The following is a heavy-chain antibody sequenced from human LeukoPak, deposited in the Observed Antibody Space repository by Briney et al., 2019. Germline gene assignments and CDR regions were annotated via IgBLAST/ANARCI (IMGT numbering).Heavy chain of an antibody. J-gene: IGHJ4*02. Sequence: SGPALVKPTQTLTLTCTFSGFSLSTSGMCVSWIRQPPGKALEWLARIDWDDDKCYSTSLKTRLTISKDTSKNQVVLTMTNMDPVDTATYYCARIRYDVDTAMAFDYWGQGTLVTVSS. CDR2: IDWDDDK. V-gene: IGHV2-70*11. D-gene: IGHD5-18*01. CDR1: GFSLSTSGMC. CDR3: ARIRYDVDTAMAFDY.